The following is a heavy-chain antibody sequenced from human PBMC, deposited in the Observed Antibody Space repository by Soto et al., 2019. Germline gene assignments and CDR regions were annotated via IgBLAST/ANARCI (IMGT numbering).Heavy chain of an antibody. CDR3: ARPYYDFWNGYPKDAFDI. J-gene: IGHJ3*02. CDR2: ISYGGSSK. V-gene: IGHV3-30-3*01. Sequence: GGSLRLSCAASGFTFSTYAMHWVRQAPGKGLEWVAVISYGGSSKSYAESVKGRFTISRDNSKNTLYLQMNSLRVEDTAVYYCARPYYDFWNGYPKDAFDIWGQGTMVTVSS. CDR1: GFTFSTYA. D-gene: IGHD3-3*01.